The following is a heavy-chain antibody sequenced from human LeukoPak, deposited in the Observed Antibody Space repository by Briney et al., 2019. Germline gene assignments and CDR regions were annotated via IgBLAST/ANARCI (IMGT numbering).Heavy chain of an antibody. V-gene: IGHV3-74*01. CDR1: GFTFSTYW. CDR3: AKALVAVTSQDGFDM. J-gene: IGHJ3*02. Sequence: PGGSLRLSCAASGFTFSTYWMHWVRQAPGKGLVWVSRIHADGSRTTYADYVKGRFTISRDNSKNTLHLQMSSLRAEDTAIYYCAKALVAVTSQDGFDMWGHGTMVTVSS. CDR2: IHADGSRT. D-gene: IGHD2-21*02.